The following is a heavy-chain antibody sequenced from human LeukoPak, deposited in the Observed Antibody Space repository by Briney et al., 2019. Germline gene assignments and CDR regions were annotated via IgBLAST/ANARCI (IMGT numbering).Heavy chain of an antibody. CDR3: AKDRVLGGSYNYFDY. D-gene: IGHD1-26*01. CDR1: GFTFSSYA. CDR2: ISGSGGST. J-gene: IGHJ4*02. Sequence: PGGSLRLSCAASGFTFSSYAMSWVRQAPGKGLEWVSAISGSGGSTYYADSVKGRFTISRDNSKNTLYLQMNSLRAEDTAVYYCAKDRVLGGSYNYFDYWGQGTLVTVSS. V-gene: IGHV3-23*01.